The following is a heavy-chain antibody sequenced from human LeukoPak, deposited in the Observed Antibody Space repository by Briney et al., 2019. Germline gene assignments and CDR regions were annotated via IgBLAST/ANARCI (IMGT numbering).Heavy chain of an antibody. V-gene: IGHV3-23*01. CDR3: AKEAGRAGYDYFDY. J-gene: IGHJ4*02. Sequence: GGSLRLSCVASGFTFSNYAMSWVRQAPGKGLEYLSAISDSGGSTFYADSVKGRFTISRDNSKSTLNLQMNSLRAEDTAVYYCAKEAGRAGYDYFDYWGQGTLVTVSS. CDR1: GFTFSNYA. D-gene: IGHD5-12*01. CDR2: ISDSGGST.